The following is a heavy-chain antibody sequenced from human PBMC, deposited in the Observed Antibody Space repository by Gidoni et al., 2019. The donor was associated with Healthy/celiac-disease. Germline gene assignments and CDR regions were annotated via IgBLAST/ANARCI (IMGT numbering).Heavy chain of an antibody. CDR2: FAPEDGET. CDR1: GYPLTELS. D-gene: IGHD3-16*01. CDR3: ATVGVGLRLGESYYFDY. V-gene: IGHV1-24*01. J-gene: IGHJ4*02. Sequence: QVQLVQSGAEVKKPGASVKVSCKVSGYPLTELSMHWVRQAPGKGLEWMGGFAPEDGETIYAQKFQGRVTMTEDKSTDTAYMELSSLRSEDTAVYYCATVGVGLRLGESYYFDYWGQGTLVTVSS.